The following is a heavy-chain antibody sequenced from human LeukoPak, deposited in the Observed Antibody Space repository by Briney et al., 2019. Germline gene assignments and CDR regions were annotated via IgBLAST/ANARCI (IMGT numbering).Heavy chain of an antibody. CDR2: INHSGST. V-gene: IGHV4-34*01. CDR1: GGPFSGYY. D-gene: IGHD6-19*01. Sequence: PSETLSLTCAVYGGPFSGYYWSWIRQPPGKGLEWIGEINHSGSTNYNPSLKSRVTISVDTSKNQFSLKLSSVTAADTAVYYCARARGIAVAGTMRPSFDYWGQGTLVTVSS. CDR3: ARARGIAVAGTMRPSFDY. J-gene: IGHJ4*02.